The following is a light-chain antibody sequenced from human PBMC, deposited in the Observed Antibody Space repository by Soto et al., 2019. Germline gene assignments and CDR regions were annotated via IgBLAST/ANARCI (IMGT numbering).Light chain of an antibody. CDR2: EVS. CDR1: SSDVGSYNL. CDR3: CSYAGSSIFYV. Sequence: QSALTQPASVSGSPGQSITISCTGTSSDVGSYNLVSWYQQHPGKAPKLMIYEVSKRPSGVSNRFSGSKSGKTASLTIFGLQAEDEADYYCCSYAGSSIFYVFGTGTKVTVL. V-gene: IGLV2-23*02. J-gene: IGLJ1*01.